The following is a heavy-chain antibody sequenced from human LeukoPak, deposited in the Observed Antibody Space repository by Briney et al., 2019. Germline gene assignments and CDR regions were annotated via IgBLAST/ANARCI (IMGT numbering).Heavy chain of an antibody. Sequence: SETLSLTCTVSGGSISSYHWSWIRQPPGKGLEWIGYIYYSGSTNYNPSLKSRVTISVDTSKNQFSLKLSSVTAADTAVYYCARAGGYYYDSSGYWFDYWGQGTLVTVSS. CDR3: ARAGGYYYDSSGYWFDY. CDR2: IYYSGST. D-gene: IGHD3-22*01. J-gene: IGHJ4*02. V-gene: IGHV4-59*01. CDR1: GGSISSYH.